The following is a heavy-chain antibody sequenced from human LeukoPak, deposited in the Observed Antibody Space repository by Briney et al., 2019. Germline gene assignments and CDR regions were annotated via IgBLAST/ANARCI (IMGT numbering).Heavy chain of an antibody. CDR1: GFTFSSYW. D-gene: IGHD5-24*01. CDR2: INSDGSST. V-gene: IGHV3-74*01. Sequence: GGSLRLSCAASGFTFSSYWMHWVRQAPGKGLVWVSRINSDGSSTSYADSVKGRFTISRDNAKNTLYLQMNSLRAEDTAGYYCAREESEMATILVYYYYYGMDVWGQGTTVTVSS. J-gene: IGHJ6*02. CDR3: AREESEMATILVYYYYYGMDV.